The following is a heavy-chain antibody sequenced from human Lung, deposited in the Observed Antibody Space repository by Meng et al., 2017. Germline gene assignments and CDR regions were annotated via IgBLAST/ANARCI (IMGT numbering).Heavy chain of an antibody. CDR2: IYWDDDK. CDR3: GLFTRGWDYP. J-gene: IGHJ5*02. Sequence: QITLNESGLALCETPLTLTLTGTCSGFSLSTMEVGVGGIRQPPGKALEWLAVIYWDDDKRYSPSLKSRLTTTKDTSKNQVVLTMTNMDPVNAASYCCGLFTRGWDYPWGQGTLVTVSS. CDR1: GFSLSTMEVG. D-gene: IGHD2-2*01. V-gene: IGHV2-5*02.